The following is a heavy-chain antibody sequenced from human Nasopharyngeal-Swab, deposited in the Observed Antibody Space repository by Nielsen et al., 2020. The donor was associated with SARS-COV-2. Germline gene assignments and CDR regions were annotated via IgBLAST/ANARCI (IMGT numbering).Heavy chain of an antibody. J-gene: IGHJ4*02. D-gene: IGHD5-18*01. CDR3: ARLRYGYSYGYVLDY. Sequence: GGSLRLSCKDSGYSFSSYWIVWVRQMPGQGLEWVGIIYPGDSDTRYSPSFRGQVTISADKSISTAYLQWSSLKASDTAMYYCARLRYGYSYGYVLDYWGQGTLVTVSS. CDR1: GYSFSSYW. V-gene: IGHV5-51*01. CDR2: IYPGDSDT.